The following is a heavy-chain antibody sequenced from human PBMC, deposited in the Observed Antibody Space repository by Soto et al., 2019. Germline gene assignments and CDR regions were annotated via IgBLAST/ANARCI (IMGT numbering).Heavy chain of an antibody. CDR3: PHTSRHSSPGADN. CDR2: IFWDDDA. V-gene: IGHV2-5*02. D-gene: IGHD6-19*01. CDR1: GFSLSTNGVA. Sequence: QITLRESGPALVKPTQTLTLTCTFSGFSLSTNGVAVGWIRQPPGKALEWLPLIFWDDDARYSPPLKSRLTITKDTSKPLVVLRMTNMDPVDTGTYYCPHTSRHSSPGADNCGQGTQLTVSS. J-gene: IGHJ4*02.